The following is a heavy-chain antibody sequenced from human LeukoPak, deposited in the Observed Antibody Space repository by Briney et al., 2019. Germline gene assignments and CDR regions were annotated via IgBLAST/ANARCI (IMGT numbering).Heavy chain of an antibody. CDR2: TYYRSKWYN. V-gene: IGHV6-1*01. D-gene: IGHD3-10*01. J-gene: IGHJ4*02. CDR1: GDSVSSNSAA. CDR3: AKDTYYYGSGSYYNGIDY. Sequence: PSQTLSLTCAISGDSVSSNSAAWNWIRQSPSRGLEWLGWTYYRSKWYNDYAVSVKSRITINPDTSKNQFTLQLNSVTPEDTAVYYCAKDTYYYGSGSYYNGIDYWGQGTLVTVSS.